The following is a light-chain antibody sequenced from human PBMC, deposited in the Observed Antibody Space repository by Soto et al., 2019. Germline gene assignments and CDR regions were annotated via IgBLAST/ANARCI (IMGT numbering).Light chain of an antibody. J-gene: IGKJ4*01. CDR1: QNIHTN. Sequence: EIMTTQSPFTLSASQSERATLPCRAGQNIHTNLAWYQQKPGQAPRLLFYGASTGATGLPARFSGSGSGTEFTLTINGLQSEHFALYWCQQYDNWPPTFCGGTKVDIK. CDR3: QQYDNWPPT. V-gene: IGKV3-15*01. CDR2: GAS.